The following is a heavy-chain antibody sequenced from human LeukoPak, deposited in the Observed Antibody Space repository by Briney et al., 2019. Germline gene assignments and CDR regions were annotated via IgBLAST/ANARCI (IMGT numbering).Heavy chain of an antibody. Sequence: SETLSLTCTVSGGSISSGDYYWSWIRQPPGKGLEWIAYIYYSGSTYYNPSLKSRFTISVDTSKNQFSLKLSSVTAADTAVYYCASLRSVLPAAIFWFDPWGQGTLVTVSS. J-gene: IGHJ5*02. CDR2: IYYSGST. CDR3: ASLRSVLPAAIFWFDP. D-gene: IGHD2-2*01. V-gene: IGHV4-30-4*01. CDR1: GGSISSGDYY.